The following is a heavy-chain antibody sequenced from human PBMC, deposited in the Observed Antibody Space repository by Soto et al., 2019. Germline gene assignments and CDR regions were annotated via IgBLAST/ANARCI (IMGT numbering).Heavy chain of an antibody. J-gene: IGHJ4*02. CDR3: ARTSRFDY. V-gene: IGHV4-34*01. CDR2: INHSGST. D-gene: IGHD6-6*01. Sequence: SETLSLTCAVYGGSFSNYYWSWIRQPPGKGLEWIGEINHSGSTNYNPSLKSRVTMSVDTSKNQVSLKLSSVTAADTAVYYCARTSRFDYWGQGTLVTVSS. CDR1: GGSFSNYY.